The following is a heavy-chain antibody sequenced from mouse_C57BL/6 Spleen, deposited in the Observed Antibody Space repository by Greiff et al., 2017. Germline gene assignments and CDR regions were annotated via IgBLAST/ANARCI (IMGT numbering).Heavy chain of an antibody. CDR1: GFTFSDNY. Sequence: EVMLVESEGGLVQPGSSMKLSCTASGFTFSDNYMAWVRQVPEKGLEWVANINYDGSSTYYLDSLKSRFIISRDNAKNILYLQMSSLKSEDTATYYCARDGWYFDVWGTGTTVTVSS. J-gene: IGHJ1*03. V-gene: IGHV5-16*01. CDR3: ARDGWYFDV. CDR2: INYDGSST.